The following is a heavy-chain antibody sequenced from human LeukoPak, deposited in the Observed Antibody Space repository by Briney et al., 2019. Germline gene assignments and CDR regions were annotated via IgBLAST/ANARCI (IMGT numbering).Heavy chain of an antibody. CDR1: GFTFSSYA. CDR3: ARVPSVYYYYMDV. D-gene: IGHD5/OR15-5a*01. J-gene: IGHJ6*03. CDR2: ISGSGSSS. V-gene: IGHV3-23*01. Sequence: PGGSLRLSCAASGFTFSSYAMSWVRQAPGKGLEYFSVISGSGSSSYNADSVKGRVTISRDNSKNTLFLQMNSLTVEDTAVYYCARVPSVYYYYMDVWGKGTTVTVSS.